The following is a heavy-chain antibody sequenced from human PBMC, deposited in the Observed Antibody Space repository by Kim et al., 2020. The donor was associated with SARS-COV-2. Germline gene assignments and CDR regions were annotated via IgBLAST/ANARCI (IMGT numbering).Heavy chain of an antibody. V-gene: IGHV4-4*09. CDR3: ARSYSSGWYEYFHQ. J-gene: IGHJ1*01. Sequence: NPSLKSRVTISRDTSKNQFSLERRSVTAADTAVYYCARSYSSGWYEYFHQWGQGTLVPVSS. D-gene: IGHD6-19*01.